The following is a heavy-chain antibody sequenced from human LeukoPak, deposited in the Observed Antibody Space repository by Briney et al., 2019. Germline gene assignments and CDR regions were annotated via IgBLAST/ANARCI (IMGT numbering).Heavy chain of an antibody. CDR1: GFTFSSYE. Sequence: PGGSLRLSCAASGFTFSSYEMNWVRQAPGKGLEWVANIKQDDTEKYFVDSVKGRFTISRDNAENTLYLQMSSLRVEDTDVYYCAKDPSVYYGDYIIRWGQGTLVLVSS. CDR2: IKQDDTEK. V-gene: IGHV3-7*03. D-gene: IGHD4-17*01. CDR3: AKDPSVYYGDYIIR. J-gene: IGHJ4*02.